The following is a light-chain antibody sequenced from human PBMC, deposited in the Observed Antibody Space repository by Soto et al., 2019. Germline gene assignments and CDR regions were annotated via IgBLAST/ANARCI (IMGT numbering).Light chain of an antibody. Sequence: QSVLTQPPSASGSPGQSVTISCTGTSSDVGGYNYVSWYQQHPGKAPKLMIYEVSKRPSGVPDRFSGSKSGNTASLTVSGLQAEDEADYYCSSYAGSNNLVFGGGTQLNVL. J-gene: IGLJ3*02. V-gene: IGLV2-8*01. CDR1: SSDVGGYNY. CDR3: SSYAGSNNLV. CDR2: EVS.